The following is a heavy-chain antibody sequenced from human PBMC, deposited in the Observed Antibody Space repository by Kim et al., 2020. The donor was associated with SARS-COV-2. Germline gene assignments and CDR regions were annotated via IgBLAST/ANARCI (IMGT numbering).Heavy chain of an antibody. V-gene: IGHV3-30*18. J-gene: IGHJ4*02. D-gene: IGHD5-12*01. CDR2: ISYDGSNK. CDR1: GFTFSSYG. Sequence: GGSLRLSCAASGFTFSSYGMHWVRQAPGKGLEWVAVISYDGSNKYYADSVKGRFTISRDNSKNTLYLQMNSLRAEDTAVYYCAKDLYMATTETDDYWGQGTLVTVSS. CDR3: AKDLYMATTETDDY.